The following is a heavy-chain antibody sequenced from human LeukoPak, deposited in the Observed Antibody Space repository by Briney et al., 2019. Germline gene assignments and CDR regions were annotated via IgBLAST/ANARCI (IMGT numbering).Heavy chain of an antibody. CDR3: ARAPITSPFYFDY. CDR1: GFAFDEHG. J-gene: IGHJ4*02. D-gene: IGHD2-2*01. V-gene: IGHV3-20*04. Sequence: GGSLRLSCTASGFAFDEHGMSWVRQVPGKGLEWVSGINWSGGSTGYADPLRGRFTISRDNAKNSLYLQMDSPRAEDTALYYCARAPITSPFYFDYWGQGTLVTVSS. CDR2: INWSGGST.